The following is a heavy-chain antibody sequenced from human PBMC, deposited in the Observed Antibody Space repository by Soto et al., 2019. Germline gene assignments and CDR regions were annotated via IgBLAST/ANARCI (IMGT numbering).Heavy chain of an antibody. CDR1: GFTFSDYY. V-gene: IGHV3-11*01. J-gene: IGHJ6*03. CDR3: ARDRYSGSDAYMDV. D-gene: IGHD5-12*01. CDR2: ISGSSGNI. Sequence: QVQLVESGGGVGKPGGSLRLSCAASGFTFSDYYMSWTRQAPGKGLEWVAYISGSSGNIYYADSVKGRFTISRDNAKNSLYLQMNSLSADDTAVYYCARDRYSGSDAYMDVWGNGTTVTVSS.